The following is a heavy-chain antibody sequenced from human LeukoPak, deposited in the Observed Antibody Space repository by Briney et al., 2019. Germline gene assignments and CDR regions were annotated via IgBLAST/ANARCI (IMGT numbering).Heavy chain of an antibody. CDR3: AREWFLDY. J-gene: IGHJ4*01. V-gene: IGHV3-21*01. CDR2: ISSSSSYI. Sequence: TGGSLRLSCAASGFTFSSYSMNWARQAPGKGLEWVSSISSSSSYIYYADSVKGRFTISRDNAKNSLYLEMNSLRAEDTAVYYCAREWFLDYWGQGTLVTVSS. D-gene: IGHD3-22*01. CDR1: GFTFSSYS.